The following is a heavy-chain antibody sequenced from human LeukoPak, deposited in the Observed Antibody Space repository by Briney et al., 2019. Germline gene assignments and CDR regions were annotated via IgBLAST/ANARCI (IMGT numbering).Heavy chain of an antibody. J-gene: IGHJ4*02. Sequence: GGSLRLSWAASGFSFSDYYMGWVRQAPGKGLEWDSFITSSGSTIYYADSVKGRFTVSRDNAKNALYLQMNSLRAEDAAIYYCARDFCSGGSCSSPADDWGQGTLVTVSS. D-gene: IGHD2-15*01. CDR3: ARDFCSGGSCSSPADD. CDR2: ITSSGSTI. CDR1: GFSFSDYY. V-gene: IGHV3-11*01.